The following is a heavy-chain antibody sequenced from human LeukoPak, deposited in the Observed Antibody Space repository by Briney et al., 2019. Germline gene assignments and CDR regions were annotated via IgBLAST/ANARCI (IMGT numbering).Heavy chain of an antibody. D-gene: IGHD3-10*01. V-gene: IGHV1-2*02. CDR1: GYTFTSYG. CDR3: ARDELHGLGTYGIDF. CDR2: INPNSGGT. Sequence: GASVKVSCKASGYTFTSYGISWVRQAPGQGLEWMGWINPNSGGTNYAQKFQGRVTMTRDTSISTAYMELSRLRSDDMAVYYCARDELHGLGTYGIDFWGQGTLVTVSS. J-gene: IGHJ4*02.